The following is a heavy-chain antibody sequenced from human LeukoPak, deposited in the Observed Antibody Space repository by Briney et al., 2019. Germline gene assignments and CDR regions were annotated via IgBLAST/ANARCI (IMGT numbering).Heavy chain of an antibody. CDR2: IRSDESNK. Sequence: GGSLRLSCAAAGFPFSNYGMHWGRRAPGKGLGWVAFIRSDESNKYYADSVKGRFSISRDDSKSTLYLQMNSLRVEDTAVYYCAGLLVGVPDYWGQGTLVTVSS. CDR1: GFPFSNYG. CDR3: AGLLVGVPDY. D-gene: IGHD1-26*01. V-gene: IGHV3-30*02. J-gene: IGHJ4*02.